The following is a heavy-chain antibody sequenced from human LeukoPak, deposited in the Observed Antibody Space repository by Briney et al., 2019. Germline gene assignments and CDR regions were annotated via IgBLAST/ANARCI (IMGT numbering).Heavy chain of an antibody. D-gene: IGHD6-19*01. J-gene: IGHJ5*02. Sequence: SETLSLTCTVSGGSISSYSWGWIRQPPGKGLEWIGYIYFSGSTNYNPSLKSRVTISVDTSKNQFSLKLSSVTAADTAVYYCARSPNYNSGRFDPWGQGTLVTVRS. CDR3: ARSPNYNSGRFDP. CDR1: GGSISSYS. CDR2: IYFSGST. V-gene: IGHV4-59*01.